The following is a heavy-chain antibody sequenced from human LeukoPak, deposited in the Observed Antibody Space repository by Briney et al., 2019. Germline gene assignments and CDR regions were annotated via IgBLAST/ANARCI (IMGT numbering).Heavy chain of an antibody. Sequence: GGSLRLSCAASAFAVRTNAMTWVRQAPGKGLEWLSMIYDGDITDYADSVKGRFSISRDSSKNTLYLQMNSLRAEDTAVYYCAKDLDDYRVSYYFDYWGQGTLVTVSS. CDR3: AKDLDDYRVSYYFDY. CDR1: AFAVRTNA. J-gene: IGHJ4*02. V-gene: IGHV3-66*01. D-gene: IGHD5-12*01. CDR2: IYDGDIT.